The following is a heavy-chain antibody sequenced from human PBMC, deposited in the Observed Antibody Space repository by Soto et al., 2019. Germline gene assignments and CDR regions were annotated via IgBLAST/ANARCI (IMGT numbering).Heavy chain of an antibody. V-gene: IGHV3-48*03. Sequence: LRLSCAASGFTFSSYEMNWVRQAPGKGLEWVSYISSSGSTIYYADSVKGRFTISRDNAKNSLYLQMNSLRAEDTAVYYCARDRDYYYGMDVWGQGTTVTVSS. CDR3: ARDRDYYYGMDV. CDR1: GFTFSSYE. J-gene: IGHJ6*02. D-gene: IGHD3-10*01. CDR2: ISSSGSTI.